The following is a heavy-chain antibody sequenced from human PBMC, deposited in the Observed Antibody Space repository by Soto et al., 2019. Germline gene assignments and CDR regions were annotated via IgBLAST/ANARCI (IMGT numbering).Heavy chain of an antibody. CDR2: SSAYNGNT. Sequence: QVQLVQSGAEVKKPGASVKVSCKASGYTFTCYGISWVRQAPGQGLEWMGWSSAYNGNTNYAQKLQGRVTMNTDTSKSTAYMELRRLRSDDTAVYYWARLPEGYCRGGSCYSLDYWVQGTLVTVSS. D-gene: IGHD2-15*01. CDR3: ARLPEGYCRGGSCYSLDY. V-gene: IGHV1-18*01. J-gene: IGHJ4*02. CDR1: GYTFTCYG.